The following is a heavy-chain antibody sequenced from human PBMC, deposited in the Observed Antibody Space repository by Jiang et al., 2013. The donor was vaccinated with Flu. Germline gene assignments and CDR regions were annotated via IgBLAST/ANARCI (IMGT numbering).Heavy chain of an antibody. D-gene: IGHD2-21*02. J-gene: IGHJ6*02. CDR2: IYYSGST. CDR1: GGSISSGGYY. Sequence: GPGLVKPSQTLSLTCTVSGGSISSGGYYWSWIRQHPGKGLEWIGYIYYSGSTYYNPSLKSRVTISVDTSKNQFSLKLSSVTAADTAVYYCARAYCGGDCYSPYYYGMDVWGQGTTVTVSS. CDR3: ARAYCGGDCYSPYYYGMDV. V-gene: IGHV4-31*03.